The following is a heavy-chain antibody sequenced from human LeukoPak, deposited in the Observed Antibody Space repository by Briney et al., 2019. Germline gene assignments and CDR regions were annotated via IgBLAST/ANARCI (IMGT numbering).Heavy chain of an antibody. CDR2: ISSSGYTI. CDR1: GFTFSSYE. V-gene: IGHV3-48*03. D-gene: IGHD1-1*01. J-gene: IGHJ4*02. Sequence: GGSLRLSCAASGFTFSSYEMNWVRQAPGKGLEWVSYISSSGYTIYYADSVKGRFTISRDNAKNSLYLQMNSLRAEDTAVYYCARGGTTFEHWGQGTLVTVSS. CDR3: ARGGTTFEH.